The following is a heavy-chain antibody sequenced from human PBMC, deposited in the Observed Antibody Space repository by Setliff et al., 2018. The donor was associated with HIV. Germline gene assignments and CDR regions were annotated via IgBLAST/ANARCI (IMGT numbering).Heavy chain of an antibody. CDR3: ARGPYSRKFDP. J-gene: IGHJ5*02. V-gene: IGHV4-34*01. CDR1: GGSFSGSY. Sequence: PSETLSLTCAVYGGSFSGSYWSWVRQPPGKGLEWIGEINHSGRTNYNPSLKGRVIMSEDTSKNHFSLRLSSVTAADTAVYFCARGPYSRKFDPWGQGTLVTVSS. D-gene: IGHD1-26*01. CDR2: INHSGRT.